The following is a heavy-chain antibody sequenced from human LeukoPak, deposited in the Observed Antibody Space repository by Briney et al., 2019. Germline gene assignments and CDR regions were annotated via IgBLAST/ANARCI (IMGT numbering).Heavy chain of an antibody. D-gene: IGHD6-19*01. CDR3: AKAIQQWLDYLDAFDI. Sequence: ICGSGIVTYYADSVKGRFTISRDNSKNTLYLHMNSLRAEDTAVYDCAKAIQQWLDYLDAFDIWGQGTMVTVSS. V-gene: IGHV3-23*01. CDR2: ICGSGIVT. J-gene: IGHJ3*02.